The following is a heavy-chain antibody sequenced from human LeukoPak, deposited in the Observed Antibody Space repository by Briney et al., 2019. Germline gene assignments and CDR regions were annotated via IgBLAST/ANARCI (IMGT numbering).Heavy chain of an antibody. D-gene: IGHD6-13*01. CDR2: IWYDGSNK. J-gene: IGHJ4*02. CDR3: ARGVAAAGTWPYYFDY. CDR1: GFTFSSYG. Sequence: GGSLRLSCAASGFTFSSYGMHWVRQAPGKGLEWVAVIWYDGSNKYYADSVKGRFTISRDNSKNTLYLQMNSLRAEDTAVYYCARGVAAAGTWPYYFDYWGQGTLVTVSS. V-gene: IGHV3-33*01.